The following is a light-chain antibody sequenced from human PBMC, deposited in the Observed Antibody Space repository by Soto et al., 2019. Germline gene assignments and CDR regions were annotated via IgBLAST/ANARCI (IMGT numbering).Light chain of an antibody. Sequence: QSVLTQPPSVSGSPGQSVTISCTGTSSDVGSYNRVSWYQQPPGTAPKLMIYEVSNRPSGVPDRFSGSKSGNTASLTISGLQAEDEAEYYWSSYTSSRNYEFGTGTDITVL. J-gene: IGLJ1*01. V-gene: IGLV2-18*02. CDR2: EVS. CDR3: SSYTSSRNYE. CDR1: SSDVGSYNR.